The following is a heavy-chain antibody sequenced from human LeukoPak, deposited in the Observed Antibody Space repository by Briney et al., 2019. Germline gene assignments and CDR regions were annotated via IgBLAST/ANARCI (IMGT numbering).Heavy chain of an antibody. D-gene: IGHD7-27*01. Sequence: GGSLRLSCAASGFTVSSNYMTWVRQAPGQGLEWVSVIYFGGTTYYADSVKGRFTISRDNSKNTVYLQMNSLRVEDTAVYYCASLISNWENYFDHWGQGTLVTVSS. V-gene: IGHV3-53*01. CDR2: IYFGGTT. J-gene: IGHJ4*02. CDR1: GFTVSSNY. CDR3: ASLISNWENYFDH.